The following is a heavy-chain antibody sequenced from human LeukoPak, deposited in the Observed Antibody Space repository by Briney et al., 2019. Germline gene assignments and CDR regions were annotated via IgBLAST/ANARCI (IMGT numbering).Heavy chain of an antibody. D-gene: IGHD6-13*01. CDR2: IYYSGST. CDR3: ARDQTSSSWPDY. CDR1: GGSISSSSYY. V-gene: IGHV4-39*07. J-gene: IGHJ4*02. Sequence: PSETLSLTCTVSGGSISSSSYYWGWIRQPPGKGLEWIGSIYYSGSTYYNPSLKSRVTISVDTSKNQFSLKLSSVTAADTAVYYCARDQTSSSWPDYWGQGTLVTVSS.